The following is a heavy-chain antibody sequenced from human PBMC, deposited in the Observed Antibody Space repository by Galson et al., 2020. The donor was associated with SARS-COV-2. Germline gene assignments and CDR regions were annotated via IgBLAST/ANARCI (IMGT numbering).Heavy chain of an antibody. V-gene: IGHV3-33*01. CDR3: AMDGQSSRGWAFDY. CDR2: IFFDGSEK. J-gene: IGHJ4*02. CDR1: GFTFSDHA. Sequence: GESLKISCAASGFTFSDHAMHWVRQAPGKGLEWVAQIFFDGSEKYYGDSVRGRFTISRDSSKNTVYLQMNNLRVDDTAVYYCAMDGQSSRGWAFDYWGQGTLLTVSS. D-gene: IGHD6-19*01.